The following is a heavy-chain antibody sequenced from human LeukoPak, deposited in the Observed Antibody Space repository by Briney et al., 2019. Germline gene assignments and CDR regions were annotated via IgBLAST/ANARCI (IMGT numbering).Heavy chain of an antibody. CDR1: GYSFSGYY. Sequence: GASVKVSCKASGYSFSGYYMHWLRQAPGEGLEWMGWINPNTGATNYAQKFQGRVTLTRDTSVSTVYMEMSGLRYDDTAIYFCARDEGFLEWLSDIWGQGTLVTVSS. D-gene: IGHD3-3*01. CDR3: ARDEGFLEWLSDI. J-gene: IGHJ4*02. CDR2: INPNTGAT. V-gene: IGHV1-2*02.